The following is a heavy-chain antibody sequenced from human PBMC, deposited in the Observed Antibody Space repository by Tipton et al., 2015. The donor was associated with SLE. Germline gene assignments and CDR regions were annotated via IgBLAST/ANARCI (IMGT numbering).Heavy chain of an antibody. CDR3: VRELVGGHFDY. J-gene: IGHJ4*02. Sequence: QLVQSGAEVKKPGASVKVSCKASGYTFASYDINWVRQATGQGLEWMGWVNPNSGNTAYAQKFQGRVTMTRDTSTSTVYMELSSPTSEDTAVYYCVRELVGGHFDYWGQGTLVTVSS. V-gene: IGHV1-8*01. CDR2: VNPNSGNT. CDR1: GYTFASYD. D-gene: IGHD3-16*01.